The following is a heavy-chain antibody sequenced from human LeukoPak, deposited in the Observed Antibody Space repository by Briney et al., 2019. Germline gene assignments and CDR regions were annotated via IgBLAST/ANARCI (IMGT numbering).Heavy chain of an antibody. CDR1: GFTFSTYW. V-gene: IGHV3-74*01. J-gene: IGHJ4*02. D-gene: IGHD1-1*01. Sequence: AGGSLRLSCAASGFTFSTYWMHWVRQVPGKGLVWVSRISSDGANANYADSVKGRFTISRDNAKNTLFLQMNSLRAEDTAVYYCARDVSAVGGLERPATLGYWGQGTLVTVSS. CDR2: ISSDGANA. CDR3: ARDVSAVGGLERPATLGY.